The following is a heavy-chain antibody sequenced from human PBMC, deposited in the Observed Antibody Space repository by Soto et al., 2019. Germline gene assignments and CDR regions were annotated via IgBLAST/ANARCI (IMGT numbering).Heavy chain of an antibody. CDR3: ARGTQLLWFGELFYPRGKNWFDP. J-gene: IGHJ5*02. CDR2: INHSGST. Sequence: KPSETLSLTCAVYGGSFSGYYWSWIRQPPGKGLEWIGEINHSGSTNYNPSLKSRVTISVDTSKNQFSLKLSSVTAADTAVYYCARGTQLLWFGELFYPRGKNWFDPWGQGTLVTVSS. V-gene: IGHV4-34*01. D-gene: IGHD3-10*01. CDR1: GGSFSGYY.